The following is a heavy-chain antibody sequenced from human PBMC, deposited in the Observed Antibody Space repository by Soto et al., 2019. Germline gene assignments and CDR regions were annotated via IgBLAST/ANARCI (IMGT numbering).Heavy chain of an antibody. Sequence: EVRLLESGGVLVQPGGSLRLSCTASGFIFSSYAMSWVRQAPGKGLEWVAVISGSGGLTYYVDSVEGRFTISRDNLQNTLYLQMNSLRVEDTAVYHCVKDWRVGIPRGDYWGQGSLVTVSS. D-gene: IGHD1-26*01. V-gene: IGHV3-23*01. CDR3: VKDWRVGIPRGDY. J-gene: IGHJ4*02. CDR2: ISGSGGLT. CDR1: GFIFSSYA.